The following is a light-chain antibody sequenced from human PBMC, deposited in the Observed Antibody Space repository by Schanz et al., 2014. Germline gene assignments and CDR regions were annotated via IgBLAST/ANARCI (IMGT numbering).Light chain of an antibody. V-gene: IGKV3-20*01. CDR3: QHYSLSPL. CDR2: GAS. J-gene: IGKJ1*01. CDR1: QSVSSN. Sequence: EIVMTQSPATLSVSPGERATLSCRASQSVSSNLAWYQQKPGQAPRLLMYGASRRATGIPDRFSGSGSGTDFTLTISRLEPEDFAVYYCQHYSLSPLFGQGTKVDI.